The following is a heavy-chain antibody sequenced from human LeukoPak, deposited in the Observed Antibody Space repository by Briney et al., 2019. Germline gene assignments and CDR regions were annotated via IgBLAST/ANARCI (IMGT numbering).Heavy chain of an antibody. D-gene: IGHD3-22*01. CDR3: ARHGDYSDSRTPDFDY. CDR1: GGSISSYY. CDR2: SSDNGNS. V-gene: IGHV4-59*08. J-gene: IGHJ4*02. Sequence: SETLSLTCTVSGGSISSYYWSWIRQPPGKGLEWIAYSSDNGNSNYNPSLKSRVTASADTSKNQFSLKLSSVTAADTAVYYCARHGDYSDSRTPDFDYWGQGTLVTVSS.